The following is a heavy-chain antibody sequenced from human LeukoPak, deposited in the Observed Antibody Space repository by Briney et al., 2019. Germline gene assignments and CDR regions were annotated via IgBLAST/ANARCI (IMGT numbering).Heavy chain of an antibody. D-gene: IGHD1-26*01. CDR3: ARWVGATHDFDY. V-gene: IGHV1-8*01. CDR2: MNPNSGNT. J-gene: IGHJ4*02. Sequence: ASVKVSCKASGYTFTSYDINWVRQATGQGLEWMGWMNPNSGNTGYAQKFQGRVTMTRNTSISTAYMELSSLRSEDTAVYYCARWVGATHDFDYWGQGTLVTVSS. CDR1: GYTFTSYD.